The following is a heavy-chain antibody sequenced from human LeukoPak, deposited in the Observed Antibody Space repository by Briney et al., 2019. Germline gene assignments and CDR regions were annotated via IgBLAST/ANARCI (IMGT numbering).Heavy chain of an antibody. J-gene: IGHJ5*02. Sequence: GGSLRLSCAASGFAFSSCAMSWVRQAPGKGLEWVSGISGSAGSTNYADSVKGRFTISRDNAKNTLYLQMNSLRAEDTAVYYCARDAIRGGWFDPWGQGTLVTVSS. D-gene: IGHD3-16*01. CDR1: GFAFSSCA. CDR3: ARDAIRGGWFDP. V-gene: IGHV3-23*01. CDR2: ISGSAGST.